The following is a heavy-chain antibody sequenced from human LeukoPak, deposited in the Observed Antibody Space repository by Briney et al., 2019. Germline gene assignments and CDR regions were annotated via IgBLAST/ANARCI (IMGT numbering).Heavy chain of an antibody. J-gene: IGHJ4*02. CDR2: ISYDGGNK. D-gene: IGHD1-7*01. CDR3: AKDERNWNYNLASQTYD. V-gene: IGHV3-30*18. CDR1: GFTFSSYS. Sequence: GGSLRLSCAASGFTFSSYSMQWVRQAPGKGLEWVALISYDGGNKYYGDSVKGRFTVSRDNSKNTLYLQMGSLRAEDTAVYYCAKDERNWNYNLASQTYDWGQGTLVTVSS.